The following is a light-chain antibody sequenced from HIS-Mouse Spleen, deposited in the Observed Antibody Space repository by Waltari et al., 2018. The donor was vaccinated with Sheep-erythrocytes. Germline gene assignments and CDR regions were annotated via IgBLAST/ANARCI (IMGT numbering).Light chain of an antibody. CDR1: SRDVGGYNY. J-gene: IGLJ1*01. CDR2: DVS. Sequence: QSALTQPRPVSGSPGPSVPISCTGTSRDVGGYNYVSWYQQHPGKAPKLMIYDVSKRPSGVPDRFSGSKSGNTASLTISGLQAEDEADYYCCSYAGSYNHVFATGTKVTVL. CDR3: CSYAGSYNHV. V-gene: IGLV2-11*01.